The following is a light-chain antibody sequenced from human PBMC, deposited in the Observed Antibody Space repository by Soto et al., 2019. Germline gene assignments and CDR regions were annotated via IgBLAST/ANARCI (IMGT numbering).Light chain of an antibody. Sequence: DIQMTQSPSSLSASVGDRVTITCQAGQDISNYLNWYQQKPGKAPKLLIYDASDLETGVPSRFSGGGSGTDFTFTISSLQPEDIATYYCQQYDNLPYTFGQGTKLEIK. CDR1: QDISNY. CDR3: QQYDNLPYT. CDR2: DAS. V-gene: IGKV1-33*01. J-gene: IGKJ2*01.